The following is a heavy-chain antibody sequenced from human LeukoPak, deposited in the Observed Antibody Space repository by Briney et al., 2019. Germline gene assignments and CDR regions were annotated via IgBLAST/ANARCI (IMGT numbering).Heavy chain of an antibody. Sequence: GASVKVSCKASGGTFSSYAISWVRQAPGQGLEWMGRIIPIFGTANYAQKFQGRVTITTDESTSTAYMELSSLRSEDTAVYYCARDLNTYYYGSGDFDYRGQGTLVTVSS. J-gene: IGHJ4*02. CDR3: ARDLNTYYYGSGDFDY. CDR1: GGTFSSYA. V-gene: IGHV1-69*05. D-gene: IGHD3-10*01. CDR2: IIPIFGTA.